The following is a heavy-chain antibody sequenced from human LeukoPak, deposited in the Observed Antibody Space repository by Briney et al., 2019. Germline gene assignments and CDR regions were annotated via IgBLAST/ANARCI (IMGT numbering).Heavy chain of an antibody. CDR1: GFTFINYA. J-gene: IGHJ4*02. Sequence: GSLRLSCAASGFTFINYAMNWVRQAPGKGLEWVSAISGSAGDTFYADSVKDRFTISRDNSKNTLYLQMNSLRAEDTAVYYCAKNIYDSSGYYTYYFDYWGQGTLVTVSS. CDR3: AKNIYDSSGYYTYYFDY. V-gene: IGHV3-23*01. CDR2: ISGSAGDT. D-gene: IGHD3-22*01.